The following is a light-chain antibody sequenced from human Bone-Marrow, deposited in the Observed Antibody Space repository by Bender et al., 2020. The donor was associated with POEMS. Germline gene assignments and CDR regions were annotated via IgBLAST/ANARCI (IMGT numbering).Light chain of an antibody. CDR3: SSYTSSSTLV. V-gene: IGLV2-14*02. J-gene: IGLJ2*01. CDR1: SSDVGNYNL. CDR2: EGS. Sequence: QSALTQPASVSGSPGQSITISCTGTSSDVGNYNLVSWYQQRPGKAPKLMIYEGSKRPSGVPDRFSGSKSGNTASLTISGLQAEDEADYYCSSYTSSSTLVFGGGTKLTVL.